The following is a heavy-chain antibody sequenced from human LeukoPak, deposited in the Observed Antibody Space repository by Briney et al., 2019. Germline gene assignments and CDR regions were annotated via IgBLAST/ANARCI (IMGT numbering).Heavy chain of an antibody. CDR1: GFTFSDYY. CDR3: ARAGGYCTSTSCPTFDY. V-gene: IGHV3-11*04. Sequence: GSLRLSCAASGFTFSDYYMSWIRQAPGKGLEWVSYISSSGSTIYYADSVKGRFTISRDNAKNSLYLQMNSLRAEDTAVYYCARAGGYCTSTSCPTFDYWGQGTLVTVSS. J-gene: IGHJ4*02. D-gene: IGHD2-2*01. CDR2: ISSSGSTI.